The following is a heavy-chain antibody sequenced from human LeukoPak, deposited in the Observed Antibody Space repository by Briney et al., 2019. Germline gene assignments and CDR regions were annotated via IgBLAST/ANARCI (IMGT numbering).Heavy chain of an antibody. CDR3: AKERSGGWPFDY. V-gene: IGHV3-48*03. Sequence: PGGSLRLSCAASGFTFSSYEMNWVRQAPGKGLEWVSYISSGSTTIYYADSVKGRFTISRDNAKSSLYLQMNSLRAEDTAVYYCAKERSGGWPFDYWGQGTLVTVSS. CDR1: GFTFSSYE. CDR2: ISSGSTTI. J-gene: IGHJ4*02. D-gene: IGHD6-19*01.